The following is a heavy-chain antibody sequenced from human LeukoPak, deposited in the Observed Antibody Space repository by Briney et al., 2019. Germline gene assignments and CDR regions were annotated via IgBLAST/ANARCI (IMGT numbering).Heavy chain of an antibody. Sequence: PGGSLRLSCAASGFTFSSYSMNWVRQAPGRGLEWVSSISSSSSYIYYADSVKGRFTISRDNAKNSLYLQMNSLRAEDTAVYYCARDQGGPGGSYDFDYWGQGTLVTVSS. CDR3: ARDQGGPGGSYDFDY. CDR2: ISSSSSYI. J-gene: IGHJ4*02. CDR1: GFTFSSYS. V-gene: IGHV3-21*01. D-gene: IGHD1-26*01.